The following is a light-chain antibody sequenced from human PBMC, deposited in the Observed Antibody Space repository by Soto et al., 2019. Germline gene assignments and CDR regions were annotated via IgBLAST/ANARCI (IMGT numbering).Light chain of an antibody. CDR1: SRDVGGYNY. V-gene: IGLV2-14*01. CDR3: SSYTSSSTRV. Sequence: QSALTQPGSVSGSPGQSITISCTGTSRDVGGYNYVSWYQQHPGKAPKLMIYDVSNRPSGVSNRFSGSKSGNTASLTISGLQAEDEADYYCSSYTSSSTRVFGTGTKLTVL. J-gene: IGLJ1*01. CDR2: DVS.